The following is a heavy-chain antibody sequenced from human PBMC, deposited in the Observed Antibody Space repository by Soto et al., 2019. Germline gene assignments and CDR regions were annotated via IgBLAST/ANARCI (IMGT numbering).Heavy chain of an antibody. CDR3: ARGGYIDWLTVVAFDI. CDR2: ISSSSSYI. Sequence: PGVSLRLSFAAYGFTFSSYSMNWFRQAPGKGLEWVSSISSSSSYIYYADSVEGRFTISRDNAKNSLYLQMNSLRAEDTAVYYCARGGYIDWLTVVAFDIWGQGTMVTVSS. V-gene: IGHV3-21*04. D-gene: IGHD3-9*01. J-gene: IGHJ3*02. CDR1: GFTFSSYS.